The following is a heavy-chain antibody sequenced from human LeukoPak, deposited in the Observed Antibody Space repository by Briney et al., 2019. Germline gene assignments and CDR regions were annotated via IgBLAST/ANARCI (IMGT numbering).Heavy chain of an antibody. CDR1: GYTFTSYG. Sequence: GASVKVSCKASGYTFTSYGISWVRQAPGQGLEWMGWISAYNGNTNYAQKLQGRVTMTRDTSISTAYMELSSLTFDDTAVYYCGRGTIAVVAADLRTDQWGQGTLVIVSS. D-gene: IGHD2-15*01. CDR3: GRGTIAVVAADLRTDQ. CDR2: ISAYNGNT. V-gene: IGHV1-18*01. J-gene: IGHJ4*02.